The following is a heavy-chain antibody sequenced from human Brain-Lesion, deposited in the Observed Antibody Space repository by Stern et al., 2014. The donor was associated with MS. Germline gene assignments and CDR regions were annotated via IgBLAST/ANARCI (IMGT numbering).Heavy chain of an antibody. J-gene: IGHJ4*02. D-gene: IGHD1-26*01. V-gene: IGHV1-24*01. CDR2: FDPEDGET. CDR1: GYTLTELS. CDR3: ATLSPGAGGNYYRHFDY. Sequence: QVQLVQSGAEVKKPGASVKVSCKVSGYTLTELSMHWVRQAPRKGLEWMGGFDPEDGETIYSQKFQGRVTMTEDTSTDTAYMELSSLRSEDTAVYYCATLSPGAGGNYYRHFDYWGQGTLVTVSS.